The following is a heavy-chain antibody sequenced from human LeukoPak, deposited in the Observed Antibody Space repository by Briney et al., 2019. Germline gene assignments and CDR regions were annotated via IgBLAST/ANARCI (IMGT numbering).Heavy chain of an antibody. CDR3: ARGKSGWYFDY. CDR1: GFTFSSYW. J-gene: IGHJ4*02. V-gene: IGHV3-7*01. CDR2: IKQDGSEK. D-gene: IGHD6-19*01. Sequence: GGSLRLSCAASGFTFSSYWMSWVRQAPGKGLEWVANIKQDGSEKCYVDSVKGRFTISRDNAKNSLYLQMNSLRAEDTAVYYCARGKSGWYFDYWGQGTLVTVSS.